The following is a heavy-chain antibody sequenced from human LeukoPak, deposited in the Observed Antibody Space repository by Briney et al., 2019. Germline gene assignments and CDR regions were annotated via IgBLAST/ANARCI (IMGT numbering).Heavy chain of an antibody. V-gene: IGHV3-74*01. CDR3: ARTDYYDSSGLNY. Sequence: GGSLRLSCAASGFTFSSYWMHWVRQAPGKGLVWVSRVNNDGSTTSYADSVRGRFTISRDNSKNTLYLQMNSLRAEDTAVYYCARTDYYDSSGLNYWGQGTLVTVSS. J-gene: IGHJ4*02. D-gene: IGHD3-22*01. CDR1: GFTFSSYW. CDR2: VNNDGSTT.